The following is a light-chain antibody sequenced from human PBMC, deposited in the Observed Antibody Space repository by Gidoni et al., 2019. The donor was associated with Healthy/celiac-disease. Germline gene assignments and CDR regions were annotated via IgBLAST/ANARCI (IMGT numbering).Light chain of an antibody. CDR2: QDS. Sequence: SYELTQPPSVSVSPGQTARITCSGDKLGDKYACWYQQKPGQSPVLVIYQDSKRPSGIPERFSGSNSGNTATLTISGTQAMDEADYYCQAWDSSIPYVFGTGTKVTVL. CDR1: KLGDKY. V-gene: IGLV3-1*01. CDR3: QAWDSSIPYV. J-gene: IGLJ1*01.